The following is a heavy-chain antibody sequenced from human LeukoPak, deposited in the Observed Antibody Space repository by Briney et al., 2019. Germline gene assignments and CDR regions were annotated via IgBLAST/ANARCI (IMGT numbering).Heavy chain of an antibody. D-gene: IGHD1-26*01. Sequence: PGGSLRLSCAASGFSFSTYGMNWVRQAPGKGLEWLAFIRYDGSNKYYADSVNGRFTISRDSSKNTLYLQMDSLRAEDTAVYYCAKESQLSYSGTFYIDYWGQGTLVTVSS. CDR2: IRYDGSNK. J-gene: IGHJ4*02. CDR3: AKESQLSYSGTFYIDY. CDR1: GFSFSTYG. V-gene: IGHV3-30*02.